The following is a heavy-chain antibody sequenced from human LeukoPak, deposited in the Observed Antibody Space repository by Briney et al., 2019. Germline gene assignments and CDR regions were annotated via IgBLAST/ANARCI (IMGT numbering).Heavy chain of an antibody. V-gene: IGHV3-74*01. CDR1: GFTFSSYW. Sequence: GGSLRLSCAASGFTFSSYWMHWVRQAPGKGLVWVSRINSDGSSTSYADSVKGRFTISRDNAKNTLYLQMNSLRAEDTAVYYCARGDFWSGEKPYGMDVWGQGTTVTVSS. CDR2: INSDGSST. CDR3: ARGDFWSGEKPYGMDV. J-gene: IGHJ6*02. D-gene: IGHD3-3*01.